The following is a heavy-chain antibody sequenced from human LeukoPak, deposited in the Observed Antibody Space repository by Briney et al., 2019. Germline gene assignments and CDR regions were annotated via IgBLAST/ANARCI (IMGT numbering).Heavy chain of an antibody. V-gene: IGHV3-30*18. Sequence: GGSLRLSCAASGFTFSSYGMHWVRQAPGKGLEWVAVISYDGSNKYYADSVKGRFTISRDNSKNTLYLQMNSLRAEDTAVYYCAKGYSGYDEGDAFDIWGQGTMVTVSS. CDR1: GFTFSSYG. J-gene: IGHJ3*02. CDR3: AKGYSGYDEGDAFDI. D-gene: IGHD5-12*01. CDR2: ISYDGSNK.